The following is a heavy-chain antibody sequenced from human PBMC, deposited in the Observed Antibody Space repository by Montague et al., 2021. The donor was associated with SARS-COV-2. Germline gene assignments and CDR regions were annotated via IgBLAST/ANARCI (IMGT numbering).Heavy chain of an antibody. CDR2: INHGGIT. CDR3: ARLRDGVVPSPILGVGPYYSYYFIDV. CDR1: GGSFSGYH. D-gene: IGHD3-10*01. V-gene: IGHV4-34*01. J-gene: IGHJ6*03. Sequence: SETLSLTCAVYGGSFSGYHWNWIRQPPGKGLEWIGEINHGGITNYNPSLKSRLTISADTPKNQFSLKLTSVAAADTAVYYCARLRDGVVPSPILGVGPYYSYYFIDVWGKGTTVTVSS.